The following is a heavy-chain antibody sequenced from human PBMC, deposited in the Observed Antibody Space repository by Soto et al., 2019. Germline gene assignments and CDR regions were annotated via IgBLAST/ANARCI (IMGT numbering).Heavy chain of an antibody. D-gene: IGHD2-15*01. CDR2: ISGSGGST. CDR3: AKVVPYCSGGSCYAGLRINNALDI. Sequence: GGSLRLSCAASGFTFSSYAMSWVRQAPGKGLEWVSAISGSGGSTYYADSVKGRFTISRDNSKNTLYLQMNSLRAEDTAVYYCAKVVPYCSGGSCYAGLRINNALDIWGQGTMVTVSS. CDR1: GFTFSSYA. J-gene: IGHJ3*02. V-gene: IGHV3-23*01.